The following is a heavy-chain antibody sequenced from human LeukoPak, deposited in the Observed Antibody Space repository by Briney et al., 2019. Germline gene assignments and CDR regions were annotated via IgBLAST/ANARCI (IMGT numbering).Heavy chain of an antibody. J-gene: IGHJ6*02. CDR1: GFTFSSYS. V-gene: IGHV3-21*01. CDR2: ISSSSSYR. CDR3: ARDRVDSGYDSDYYYGMDV. D-gene: IGHD5-12*01. Sequence: GGSLRLSCAASGFTFSSYSMNWVRQAPGKGLEWVSSISSSSSYRYYADSVKGRFTISRDNAKNSLYLQMNSLRAEDTAVYYCARDRVDSGYDSDYYYGMDVWGQGTTVTVSS.